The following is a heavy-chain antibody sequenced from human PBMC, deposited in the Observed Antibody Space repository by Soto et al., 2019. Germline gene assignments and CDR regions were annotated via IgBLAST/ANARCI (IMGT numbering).Heavy chain of an antibody. CDR2: FDPEDGET. J-gene: IGHJ4*02. CDR3: ATLLGYCSSTSCPPKFDY. D-gene: IGHD2-2*01. V-gene: IGHV1-24*01. Sequence: ASVKVSCKVSGYTLTELSMHWVRQAPGKGLEWMGGFDPEDGETIYAQKFQGRVTMTEDTSTDTAYMELSSLRSEDTAVYYCATLLGYCSSTSCPPKFDYRGQGTLVTVSS. CDR1: GYTLTELS.